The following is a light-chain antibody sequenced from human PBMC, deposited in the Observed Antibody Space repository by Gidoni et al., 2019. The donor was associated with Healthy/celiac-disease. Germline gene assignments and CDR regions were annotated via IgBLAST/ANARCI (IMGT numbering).Light chain of an antibody. J-gene: IGKJ5*01. V-gene: IGKV1-9*01. Sequence: SFLSASVGDRVTITCRASQGISSYLAWYQQKPGKAPKLLIYAASTLQSGVPSRFSGSGSGTEFTLTISSLQPEDFATDYCQQLNSYPRSITFGQGTRLEIK. CDR1: QGISSY. CDR2: AAS. CDR3: QQLNSYPRSIT.